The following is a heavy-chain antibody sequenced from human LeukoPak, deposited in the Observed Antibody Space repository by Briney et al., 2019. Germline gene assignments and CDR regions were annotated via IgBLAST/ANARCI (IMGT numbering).Heavy chain of an antibody. J-gene: IGHJ4*02. CDR2: IYYSGST. D-gene: IGHD2-15*01. CDR1: GGSISSINYY. Sequence: SETLSLTCTVSGGSISSINYYWGWIRQPPGKGLEWIGSIYYSGSTYYNPSLKSRVTISLDTSRNQFSLNLSSVTAADTAVYYCARDCSGGTCYLDYWGQGTLVTVSS. V-gene: IGHV4-39*07. CDR3: ARDCSGGTCYLDY.